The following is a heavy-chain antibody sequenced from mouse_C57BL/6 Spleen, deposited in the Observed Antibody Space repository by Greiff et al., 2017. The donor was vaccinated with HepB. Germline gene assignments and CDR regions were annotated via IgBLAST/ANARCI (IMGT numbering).Heavy chain of an antibody. CDR1: GYTFTDYY. V-gene: IGHV1-19*01. CDR3: ARDYSNYASAMDY. CDR2: INPYNGGT. J-gene: IGHJ4*01. Sequence: EVQLQQSGPVLVKPGASVKMSCKASGYTFTDYYMNWVKQSHGKSLEWIGVINPYNGGTSYNQKFKGKATLTVDKSSSTAYMELNSLTSEDSAVYYCARDYSNYASAMDYWGQGTSVTVSS. D-gene: IGHD2-5*01.